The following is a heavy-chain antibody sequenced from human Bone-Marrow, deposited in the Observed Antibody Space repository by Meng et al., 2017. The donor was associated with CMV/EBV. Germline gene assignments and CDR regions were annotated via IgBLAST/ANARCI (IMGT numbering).Heavy chain of an antibody. Sequence: SETLSLTCTASGGPISSSSYYWGWIRQPPGKGLEWSGEIKHSGSTNYNPSLKSRVTISVDTSKSQFSLKLSSVNAADTAVYYCARGGDLIHYYYYGMDVWGQGPTVTVSS. CDR2: IKHSGST. CDR1: GGPISSSSYY. CDR3: ARGGDLIHYYYYGMDV. V-gene: IGHV4-39*07. D-gene: IGHD3-10*01. J-gene: IGHJ6*02.